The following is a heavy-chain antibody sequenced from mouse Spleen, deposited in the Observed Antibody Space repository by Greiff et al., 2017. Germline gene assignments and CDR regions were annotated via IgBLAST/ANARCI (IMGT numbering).Heavy chain of an antibody. D-gene: IGHD1-1*01. CDR2: IDPETGGT. CDR1: GYTFTDYE. Sequence: QVQLQQSGAELVRPGASVTLSCKASGYTFTDYEMHWVKQTPVHGLEWIGAIDPETGGTAYNQKFKGKATLTADKSSSTAYMELRSLTSEDSAVYYCTRKPYGYLDYWGQGTTLTVSS. CDR3: TRKPYGYLDY. V-gene: IGHV1-15*01. J-gene: IGHJ2*01.